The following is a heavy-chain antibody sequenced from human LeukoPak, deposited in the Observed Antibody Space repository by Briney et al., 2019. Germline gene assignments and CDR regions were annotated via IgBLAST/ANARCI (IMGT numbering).Heavy chain of an antibody. D-gene: IGHD3-22*01. Sequence: SETLSLTCTVSGGYISSYYWSWIRQPPGKGLEWIGYIYYSGSTNYNPSLKSRVTISVDTSKNQFSLKLSSVTAADTAVYYCARFNRITMIVVVTPTSPQAFDIWGQGTMVTVSS. J-gene: IGHJ3*02. CDR3: ARFNRITMIVVVTPTSPQAFDI. V-gene: IGHV4-59*08. CDR1: GGYISSYY. CDR2: IYYSGST.